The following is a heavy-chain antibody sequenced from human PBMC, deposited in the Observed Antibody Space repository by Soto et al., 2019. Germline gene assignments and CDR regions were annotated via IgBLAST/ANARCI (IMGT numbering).Heavy chain of an antibody. V-gene: IGHV4-31*03. CDR1: GGSISSGGYY. CDR2: IYYSGST. J-gene: IGHJ4*02. D-gene: IGHD2-2*02. CDR3: AREIVPAAIDY. Sequence: SETLSLTCTVSGGSISSGGYYWSWIRQHPGKGLEWIGYIYYSGSTYYNPSLKSRVTISVDTSKNQFSLKLSSVTAADTAVYYCAREIVPAAIDYWGQGTLVTVSS.